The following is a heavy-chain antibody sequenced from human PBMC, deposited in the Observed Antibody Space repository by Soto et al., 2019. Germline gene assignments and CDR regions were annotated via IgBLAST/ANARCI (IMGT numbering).Heavy chain of an antibody. CDR1: EFTFAKYY. CDR3: ARGNWNYYYGFDV. V-gene: IGHV3-7*01. D-gene: IGHD1-20*01. J-gene: IGHJ6*02. CDR2: IKPDGSEQ. Sequence: GWSLRLSCAASEFTFAKYYMTWVRPAPGKGPEWVANIKPDGSEQYYVDSVKGRFTISRDNANNSLYLQMNSLRAEDTAVYFCARGNWNYYYGFDVWGQGTTVTVSS.